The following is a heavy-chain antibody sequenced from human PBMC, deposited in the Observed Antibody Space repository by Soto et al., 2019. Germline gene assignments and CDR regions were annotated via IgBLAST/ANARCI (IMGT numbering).Heavy chain of an antibody. CDR2: IYYSGST. D-gene: IGHD4-17*01. V-gene: IGHV4-59*01. CDR3: ARDGGDYGDPLNFDY. J-gene: IGHJ4*02. CDR1: GGSISSYY. Sequence: RSLTCTVSGGSISSYYWSWIRQPPGKGLEWIGYIYYSGSTNYNPSLKSRVTISVDTSKNQFSLKLSSVTAADTAVYYCARDGGDYGDPLNFDYWGQGTLVTVSS.